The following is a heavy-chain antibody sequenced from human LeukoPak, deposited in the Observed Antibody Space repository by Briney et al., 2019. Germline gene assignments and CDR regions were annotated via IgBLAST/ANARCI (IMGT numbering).Heavy chain of an antibody. Sequence: GGSLRLSCAASGFTFSSYSMNWVRQAPGKGLEWVSSISSSSSYIYYADSVKGRFTISRDNAKNPLYLQMNSLRAEDTAVYYCARDTEYYDILTGYYSLYYFDYWGQGTRVTVSS. J-gene: IGHJ4*02. CDR3: ARDTEYYDILTGYYSLYYFDY. V-gene: IGHV3-21*01. CDR2: ISSSSSYI. CDR1: GFTFSSYS. D-gene: IGHD3-9*01.